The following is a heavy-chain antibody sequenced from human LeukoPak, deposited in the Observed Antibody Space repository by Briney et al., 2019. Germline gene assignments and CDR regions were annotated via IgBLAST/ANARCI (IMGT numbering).Heavy chain of an antibody. Sequence: SETLSLTCTVSEGSISGYYSSWIRQPPGKGPEWIGFIFSSGSTSYNPSLKSRVTISVDTSKNQVSLRLNSVTAADTAMYYRARHTPGSFDFVWGQGTLVTVSS. CDR2: IFSSGST. J-gene: IGHJ4*02. D-gene: IGHD3-9*01. CDR3: ARHTPGSFDFV. V-gene: IGHV4-59*08. CDR1: EGSISGYY.